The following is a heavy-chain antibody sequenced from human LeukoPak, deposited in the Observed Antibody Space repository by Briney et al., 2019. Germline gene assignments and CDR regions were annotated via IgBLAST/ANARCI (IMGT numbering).Heavy chain of an antibody. D-gene: IGHD3-10*01. CDR2: IYHSGST. CDR3: ARDLGGWFDP. J-gene: IGHJ5*02. V-gene: IGHV4-30-2*01. Sequence: SQTLSLTCAVSGGSISSGDYSWSWIRQPPGKGLEWIGYIYHSGSTYYNPSLKSRVTISVDRSKNQFSLKLSSVTAADTAVYYCARDLGGWFDPWGQGTLVTVSS. CDR1: GGSISSGDYS.